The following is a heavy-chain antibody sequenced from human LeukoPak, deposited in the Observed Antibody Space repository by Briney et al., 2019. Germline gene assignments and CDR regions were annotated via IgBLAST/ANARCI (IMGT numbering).Heavy chain of an antibody. Sequence: SGPTLVKPTQTLTLTCTFSGFSLSTSGVGVGWIRQPPGKALEWLALIYWDDDKRYSPSLKSRLTITKDTSKNQVVLTMTNMDPVDTATYYCAHSSGSIGKAAAGMGWFDPWGQGTLVTVSS. V-gene: IGHV2-5*02. CDR2: IYWDDDK. CDR3: AHSSGSIGKAAAGMGWFDP. D-gene: IGHD6-13*01. CDR1: GFSLSTSGVG. J-gene: IGHJ5*02.